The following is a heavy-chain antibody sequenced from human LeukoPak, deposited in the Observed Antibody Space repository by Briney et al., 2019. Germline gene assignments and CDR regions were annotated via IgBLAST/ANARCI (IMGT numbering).Heavy chain of an antibody. D-gene: IGHD3-9*01. CDR3: ARHLDPYGMDV. Sequence: GESLQISCQDSGYSFTSYWIAWVRQMPGKGLEWMGIIYPDDSDTRYSPSFQGQVTISADKSISTAYLQWSSLKASDSAMYYCARHLDPYGMDVWGQGTTVTVSS. V-gene: IGHV5-51*01. J-gene: IGHJ6*02. CDR1: GYSFTSYW. CDR2: IYPDDSDT.